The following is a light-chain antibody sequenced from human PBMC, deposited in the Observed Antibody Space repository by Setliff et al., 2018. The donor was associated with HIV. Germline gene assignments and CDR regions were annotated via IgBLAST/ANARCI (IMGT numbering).Light chain of an antibody. V-gene: IGLV2-8*01. CDR1: RSDVGGYNY. CDR2: EVS. CDR3: SSYAGSNNLV. Sequence: QSALTQPPSASGSPGQSVTISCTGTRSDVGGYNYVSWYQQHPGKAPKLMIYEVSKWPSGVPDRFSGSKSGNTASLTVSGLQAEDEADYYCSSYAGSNNLVFGGGTKGTVL. J-gene: IGLJ2*01.